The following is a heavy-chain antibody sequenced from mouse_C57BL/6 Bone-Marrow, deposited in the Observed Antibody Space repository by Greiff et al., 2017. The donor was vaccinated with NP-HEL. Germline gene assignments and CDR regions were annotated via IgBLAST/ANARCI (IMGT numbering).Heavy chain of an antibody. D-gene: IGHD1-1*01. CDR1: GFSLTSYG. CDR3: ARAPTHYYGSSPFAY. CDR2: IWSGGST. J-gene: IGHJ3*01. V-gene: IGHV2-2*01. Sequence: QVQLKESGPGLVQPSQSLSITCTVSGFSLTSYGVHWVRQSPGKGLEWLGVIWSGGSTDYNAAFISRLSISKDNSKSQVFFKMNSLQADDTAIYYCARAPTHYYGSSPFAYWGQGTLVTVSA.